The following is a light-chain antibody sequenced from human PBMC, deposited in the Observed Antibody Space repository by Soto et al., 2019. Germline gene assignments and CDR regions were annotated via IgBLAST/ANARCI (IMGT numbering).Light chain of an antibody. J-gene: IGKJ2*01. V-gene: IGKV4-1*01. CDR3: QQYHTTPNT. Sequence: DVVMTQSPETLAVSLGERAAINCKSSQNLLFSSNNKNSLAWYQQKPGQPPKLLIYWASTRESEAPDRFSGSGSGRDFTLTISSLQAEDVAVYYCQQYHTTPNTFGQGTKLEIK. CDR2: WAS. CDR1: QNLLFSSNNKNS.